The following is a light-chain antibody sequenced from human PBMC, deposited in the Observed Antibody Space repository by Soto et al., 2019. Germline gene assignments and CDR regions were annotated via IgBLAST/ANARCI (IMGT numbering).Light chain of an antibody. CDR1: QRVASSY. J-gene: IGKJ5*01. CDR2: GSS. CDR3: QKYHRSQIT. V-gene: IGKV3-20*01. Sequence: IVLTQSPGTLSLSPGERATLSCRARQRVASSYLAWYQQKPGQAPRLLIYGSSSRATGIPDKFSASGSATDFTLPISRLEPDDCAVYYCQKYHRSQITFGQATRRPIK.